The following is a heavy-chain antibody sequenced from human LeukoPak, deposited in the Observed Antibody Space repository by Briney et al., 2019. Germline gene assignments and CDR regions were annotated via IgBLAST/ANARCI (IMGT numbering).Heavy chain of an antibody. J-gene: IGHJ6*03. CDR3: ARDGPIVVVPAADNYYYYYYMDV. CDR1: GYTFTSYA. D-gene: IGHD2-2*01. CDR2: INTNTGNP. V-gene: IGHV7-4-1*02. Sequence: GASVKVSCKASGYTFTSYAMNWVRQAPGQGPEWMGWINTNTGNPTYAQGFTGRFVFSLDTSVSTAYLQISSLKAEDTAVYYCARDGPIVVVPAADNYYYYYYMDVWGKGTTVTVSS.